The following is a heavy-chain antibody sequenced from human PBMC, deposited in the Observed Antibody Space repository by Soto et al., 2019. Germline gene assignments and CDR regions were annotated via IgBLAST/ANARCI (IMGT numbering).Heavy chain of an antibody. CDR1: GFGLSPYW. V-gene: IGHV3-74*03. Sequence: GGSLRLSCAASGFGLSPYWMHLVRQVPGRGLEWVARLSSDGFGAAYADSVKGRFFISRDIARNTLSLQMNSLRADDTAVYYCARDVGGHDYWGRGNSAPVSS. CDR3: ARDVGGHDY. D-gene: IGHD3-16*01. CDR2: LSSDGFGA. J-gene: IGHJ4*02.